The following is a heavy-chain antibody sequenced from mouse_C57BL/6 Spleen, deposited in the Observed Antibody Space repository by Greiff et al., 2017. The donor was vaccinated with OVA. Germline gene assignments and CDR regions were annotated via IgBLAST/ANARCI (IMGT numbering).Heavy chain of an antibody. CDR3: APMVYYGSTFDY. CDR2: IYPRSGNT. V-gene: IGHV1-81*01. CDR1: GYTFTSYG. Sequence: QVQLKESGAELARPGASVKLSCKASGYTFTSYGISWVKQRTGQGLEWIGEIYPRSGNTYYNEKFKGKATLTADKSSSTAYMELRSLTSEDSAVYFCAPMVYYGSTFDYWGQGTTLTVSS. D-gene: IGHD1-1*01. J-gene: IGHJ2*01.